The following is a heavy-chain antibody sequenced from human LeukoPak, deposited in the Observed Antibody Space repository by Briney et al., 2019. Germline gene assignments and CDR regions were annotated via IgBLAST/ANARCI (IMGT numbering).Heavy chain of an antibody. CDR3: AMVRVNWFDP. Sequence: GASVKVSCKASGGTFSSYAISWVRQAPGQGLEWMGGIIPIFGTANYAQKFQGRVTITADESTSTAYMELSSLRSEDTAVYYCAMVRVNWFDPWGQGTLVTVSS. CDR2: IIPIFGTA. CDR1: GGTFSSYA. V-gene: IGHV1-69*13. J-gene: IGHJ5*02. D-gene: IGHD3-10*01.